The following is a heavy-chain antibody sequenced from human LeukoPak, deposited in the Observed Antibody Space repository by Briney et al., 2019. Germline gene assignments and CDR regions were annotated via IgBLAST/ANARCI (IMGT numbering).Heavy chain of an antibody. CDR1: GYTFTGYH. J-gene: IGHJ4*02. V-gene: IGHV1-2*06. CDR3: ARDGRIAAAGTAYYFDY. Sequence: GASVKVSCRASGYTFTGYHIHWVRQAPGQGLEWMGRINPNSGDTNYAQNFQGRVTMTRDTSINTAYMELSRLRSDDTAVYYCARDGRIAAAGTAYYFDYWGQGTLVTVSS. CDR2: INPNSGDT. D-gene: IGHD6-13*01.